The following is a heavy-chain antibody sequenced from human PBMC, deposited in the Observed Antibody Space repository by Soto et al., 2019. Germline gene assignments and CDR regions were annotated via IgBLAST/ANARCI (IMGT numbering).Heavy chain of an antibody. Sequence: GASVKVSCKASGYTFTSYGISWVRQAPGQGLEWMGWISAYNGNTNYAQKLQDRVTMTTDTSTSTAYMELRSLRSDDTAVYYCARDSDTAMAPGDYYYYMDVWGKGTTVTVSS. CDR3: ARDSDTAMAPGDYYYYMDV. CDR1: GYTFTSYG. CDR2: ISAYNGNT. V-gene: IGHV1-18*01. J-gene: IGHJ6*03. D-gene: IGHD5-18*01.